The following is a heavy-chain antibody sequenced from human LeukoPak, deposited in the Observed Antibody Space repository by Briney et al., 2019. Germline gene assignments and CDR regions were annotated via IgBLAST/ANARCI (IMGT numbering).Heavy chain of an antibody. CDR3: ARDYYGSGSYYFHFDY. D-gene: IGHD3-10*01. Sequence: SETLSLTCTVSGGSISSYYWSWIRQPAGKGLEWIGRIYTSGSTNYNPSLKSRVTMSVDTSKNQFSLKLSSVTAADTAVYYCARDYYGSGSYYFHFDYWGQGTLVTVSS. CDR1: GGSISSYY. J-gene: IGHJ4*02. CDR2: IYTSGST. V-gene: IGHV4-4*07.